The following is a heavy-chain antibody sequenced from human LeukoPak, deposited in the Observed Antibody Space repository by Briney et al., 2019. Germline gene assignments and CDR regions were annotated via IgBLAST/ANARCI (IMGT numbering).Heavy chain of an antibody. CDR1: GFTFDEYT. CDR2: ISWKSGTI. V-gene: IGHV3-9*03. J-gene: IGHJ4*02. CDR3: VKARRDGYNSWGIFDY. D-gene: IGHD5-24*01. Sequence: GGSLRPSCAASGFTFDEYTMHWVRQAPGKGLEWVSGISWKSGTIGYADSVKGRFTISRDNAKNSLYLQMNSLRVGDMALYYCVKARRDGYNSWGIFDYWGQGTLVTISS.